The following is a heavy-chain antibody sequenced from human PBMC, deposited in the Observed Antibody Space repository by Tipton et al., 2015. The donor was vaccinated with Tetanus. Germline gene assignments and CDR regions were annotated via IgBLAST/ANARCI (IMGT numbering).Heavy chain of an antibody. D-gene: IGHD3-3*01. V-gene: IGHV4-61*01. Sequence: TLSLTCTVSGGSLSMGTYYWGWIRQPPGKGLEWIGYISYSGSTNSNYSLKSRITISQDTSKNQFSLKLTSVTAADTAVYYCARANYDFPKKGPFDSWGQGTLVIVSS. CDR1: GGSLSMGTYY. J-gene: IGHJ4*02. CDR2: ISYSGST. CDR3: ARANYDFPKKGPFDS.